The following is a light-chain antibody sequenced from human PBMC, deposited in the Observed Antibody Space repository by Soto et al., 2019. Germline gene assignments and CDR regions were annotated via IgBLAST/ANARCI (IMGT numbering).Light chain of an antibody. CDR3: CSYAGNSSFV. CDR2: EGS. Sequence: QSVLTQPRSVSGSPGQSVTISCTGTSSDVGSYNLVSWYQQHPGTAPKLMIYEGSKWPSGVSNRFSGSKSGNTASLTISGLQAEDEADYYCCSYAGNSSFVFGTGTKVTVL. J-gene: IGLJ1*01. V-gene: IGLV2-23*01. CDR1: SSDVGSYNL.